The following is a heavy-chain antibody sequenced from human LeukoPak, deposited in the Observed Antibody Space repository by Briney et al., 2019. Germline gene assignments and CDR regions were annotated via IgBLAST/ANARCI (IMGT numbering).Heavy chain of an antibody. Sequence: PSETLSLTCTVSGGSISSTNYYWGWIRQPPGKGLEWIGNIYYSGSTYYNPSLKSRVTISVDTSKNQFSLKLSSVTAADTAVYYCARDRTLPYYYYYYYMDVWGKGTTVTVSS. J-gene: IGHJ6*03. V-gene: IGHV4-39*07. CDR2: IYYSGST. CDR3: ARDRTLPYYYYYYYMDV. CDR1: GGSISSTNYY. D-gene: IGHD1/OR15-1a*01.